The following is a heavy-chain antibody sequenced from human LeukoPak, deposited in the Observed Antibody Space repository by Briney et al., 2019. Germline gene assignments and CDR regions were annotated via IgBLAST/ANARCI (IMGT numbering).Heavy chain of an antibody. J-gene: IGHJ4*02. CDR3: ARGTSGSPYYFDC. V-gene: IGHV3-30*01. D-gene: IGHD3-22*01. CDR1: GFAFSSYA. CDR2: TSYDGSTK. Sequence: PGRSLRLSCAASGFAFSSYAMHWVRQAPGKGLEWVALTSYDGSTKYYADSVKGRFTFSRDNSKSTVYLQMNSLRAEDTAVYSCARGTSGSPYYFDCWGQGTLVTVSS.